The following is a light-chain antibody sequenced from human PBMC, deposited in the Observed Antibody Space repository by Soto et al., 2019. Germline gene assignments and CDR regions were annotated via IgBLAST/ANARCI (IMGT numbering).Light chain of an antibody. CDR2: GAS. J-gene: IGKJ1*01. Sequence: EIVLTQSPGTLSLSPGERATLFCRASQSVSSNYLAWFQQRPGQPPRLLISGASSRATGIPDRFSGSGSGRDVTLTISRLEPEDFAVYHCQQYGGAPWTFGQGTKVEIK. CDR1: QSVSSNY. CDR3: QQYGGAPWT. V-gene: IGKV3-20*01.